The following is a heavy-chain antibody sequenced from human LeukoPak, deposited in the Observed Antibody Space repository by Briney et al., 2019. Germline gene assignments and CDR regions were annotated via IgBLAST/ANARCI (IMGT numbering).Heavy chain of an antibody. V-gene: IGHV3-23*01. D-gene: IGHD2-21*02. CDR2: ISGSGGST. CDR3: ARGTLAYCGGDCYGDYYYYGMDV. J-gene: IGHJ6*02. Sequence: PGGSLRLSCAASGFTFSSYAMSWGRQAPGKGLEWVSAISGSGGSTYYADSVKGRFTISRDNSKNTLYLQMNSLRAEDTAVYYCARGTLAYCGGDCYGDYYYYGMDVWGQGTTVTVSS. CDR1: GFTFSSYA.